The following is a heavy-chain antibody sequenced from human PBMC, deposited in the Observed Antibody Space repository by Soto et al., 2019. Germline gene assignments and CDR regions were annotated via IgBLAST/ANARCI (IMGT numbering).Heavy chain of an antibody. J-gene: IGHJ4*02. V-gene: IGHV3-74*01. D-gene: IGHD6-25*01. Sequence: HPGGSLRLSCAASGFTFSSYWMHWVRQAPGKGLVWVSRVNSDGSSTSYADSAKGRFTISRDNAKNTLYLQMNSPRAEDTAIYYCACGLSTAEVVFDYWGQGTLVTVSS. CDR1: GFTFSSYW. CDR3: ACGLSTAEVVFDY. CDR2: VNSDGSST.